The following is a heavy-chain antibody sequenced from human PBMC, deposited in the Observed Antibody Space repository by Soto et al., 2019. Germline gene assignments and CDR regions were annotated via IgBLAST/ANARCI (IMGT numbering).Heavy chain of an antibody. Sequence: GGSLRLSCEASGFTFSSHSMSWVRQAPGKGLEWVSAISGSDAGTFDADSVRGRFTISRDNSKNTLYLHMTSLRVEDTAIYYCTKDPCARSSCYFYFWGQGSLVTVSS. J-gene: IGHJ4*02. D-gene: IGHD6-13*01. V-gene: IGHV3-23*01. CDR3: TKDPCARSSCYFYF. CDR2: ISGSDAGT. CDR1: GFTFSSHS.